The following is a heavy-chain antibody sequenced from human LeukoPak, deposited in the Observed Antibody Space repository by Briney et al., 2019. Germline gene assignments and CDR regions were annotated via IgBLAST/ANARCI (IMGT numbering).Heavy chain of an antibody. CDR1: GGSISSGSYY. CDR2: ISYSGTT. Sequence: SETLSLTCTVSGGSISSGSYYWDWIRQPPGKGLEWIGSISYSGTTYYNPSLKSRVTISVDTSKNQFSLKLNSVTAADTAVYYCARQRYYYGSGSYRPLDYWGQGTLVTVSS. D-gene: IGHD3-10*01. V-gene: IGHV4-39*01. CDR3: ARQRYYYGSGSYRPLDY. J-gene: IGHJ4*02.